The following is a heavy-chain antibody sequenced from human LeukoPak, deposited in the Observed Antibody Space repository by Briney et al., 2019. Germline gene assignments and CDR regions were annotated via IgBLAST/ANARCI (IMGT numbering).Heavy chain of an antibody. J-gene: IGHJ3*02. Sequence: GGSLRLSCAVSGITFRNYCMSWVRQAPGKGLEWVSSISSSSSYIYYADSVKGRFTISRDNAKNSLYLQMNSLRAEDTAVYYWARVFLSPASSSAGAFDIWGQGTMVTVSS. CDR3: ARVFLSPASSSAGAFDI. CDR2: ISSSSSYI. CDR1: GITFRNYC. D-gene: IGHD6-6*01. V-gene: IGHV3-21*01.